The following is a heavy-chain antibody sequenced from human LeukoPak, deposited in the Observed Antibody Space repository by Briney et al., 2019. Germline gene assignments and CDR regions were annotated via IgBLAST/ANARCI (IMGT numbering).Heavy chain of an antibody. CDR2: IYSDGST. D-gene: IGHD3-10*01. V-gene: IGHV3-66*01. CDR3: ASAAFYYSSGSYYRYAFDI. J-gene: IGHJ3*02. CDR1: GFTASSNY. Sequence: GGSLRLSCAASGFTASSNYMNWVRQAPGKGLEWVSVIYSDGSTYYADSVKGRFTISRDNSKNTLYFQMNSLRAEDTAVYYCASAAFYYSSGSYYRYAFDIWGQGTMVTVSS.